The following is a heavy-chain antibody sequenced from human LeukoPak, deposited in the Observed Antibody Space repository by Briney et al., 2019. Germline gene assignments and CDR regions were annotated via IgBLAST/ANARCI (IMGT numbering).Heavy chain of an antibody. CDR3: ARRLTQYDCLDP. D-gene: IGHD2/OR15-2a*01. CDR2: INDSGST. V-gene: IGHV4-34*01. J-gene: IGHJ5*02. CDR1: GGSFSGYY. Sequence: PSETLSLTCGVSGGSFSGYYWSWIRQPPGQGLEWIGEINDSGSTKYNPSLKSRVTISIDTSKNQFSLKLNSVTAADTAVYYCARRLTQYDCLDPWGQGILVTVSS.